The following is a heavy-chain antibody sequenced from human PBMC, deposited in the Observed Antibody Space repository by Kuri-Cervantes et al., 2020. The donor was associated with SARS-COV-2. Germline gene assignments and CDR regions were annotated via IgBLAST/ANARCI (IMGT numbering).Heavy chain of an antibody. CDR2: IYHNGNT. CDR3: ASLLLWQQFAH. Sequence: SETLSLTCDVSGDSMNNGNWWTWVRQTPGKGLERIGEIYHNGNTNYNPSLKSRVTISVDESKNQFSLKLNSVTAADTAVYYCASLLLWQQFAHWGQGILVTVSS. J-gene: IGHJ4*02. V-gene: IGHV4-4*02. CDR1: GDSMNNGNW. D-gene: IGHD5-24*01.